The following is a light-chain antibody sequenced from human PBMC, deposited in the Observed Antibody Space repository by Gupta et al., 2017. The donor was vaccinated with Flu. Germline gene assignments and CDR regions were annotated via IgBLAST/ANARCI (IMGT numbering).Light chain of an antibody. V-gene: IGKV1-5*03. CDR2: KVS. J-gene: IGKJ1*01. CDR3: HQYSTYWT. Sequence: DIQMTQSPSTLSASVGDRVTITCRASQSISTWLAWYQQKPGKAPKVLIYKVSTLESGVPSRFSGSGSGTEVTLTISSLQPDDSATYYCHQYSTYWTFGQGTKVEIK. CDR1: QSISTW.